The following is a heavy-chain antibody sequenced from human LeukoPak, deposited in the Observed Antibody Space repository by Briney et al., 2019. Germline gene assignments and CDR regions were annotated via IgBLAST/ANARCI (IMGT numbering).Heavy chain of an antibody. V-gene: IGHV3-7*03. CDR2: IKEDGSGK. CDR3: SRDSTWLLDY. Sequence: GGSLRLSCTASGLIFSSHWMTWVRQSPGKGLEWVANIKEDGSGKYYVDSVKGRFTISRDNTKNALYLQMNSLRADDTAVYFCSRDSTWLLDYWGRGTLITVSS. CDR1: GLIFSSHW. D-gene: IGHD6-19*01. J-gene: IGHJ4*02.